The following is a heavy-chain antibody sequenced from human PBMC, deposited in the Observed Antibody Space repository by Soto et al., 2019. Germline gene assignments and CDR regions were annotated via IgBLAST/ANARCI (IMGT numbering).Heavy chain of an antibody. CDR3: ARLRGHSYGYRDYYFDY. CDR1: GYTFTSYA. J-gene: IGHJ4*02. V-gene: IGHV1-3*01. CDR2: INAGNGNT. D-gene: IGHD5-18*01. Sequence: QVQLVQSGAEVKKPGASVKVSCKASGYTFTSYAMHWVRQAPGQRLEWMGWINAGNGNTKYSQKFQGRVTITRDTSASTAYMELSSLRSEDTAVYYCARLRGHSYGYRDYYFDYWGQGTLVTVSS.